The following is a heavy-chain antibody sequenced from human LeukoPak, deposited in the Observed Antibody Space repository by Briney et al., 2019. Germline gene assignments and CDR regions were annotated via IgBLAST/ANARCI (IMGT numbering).Heavy chain of an antibody. V-gene: IGHV3-30*04. J-gene: IGHJ4*02. CDR1: GSTFSSYA. D-gene: IGHD3-10*01. CDR3: ARENFGELLPYFDY. Sequence: GRSLRLSCAASGSTFSSYAMHWVRQAPGKGLEWVAVISYDGSNKYYADSVKGRFTISRDNSKNTLYLQMNSLRAEDTAVYYCARENFGELLPYFDYWGQGALVTVSS. CDR2: ISYDGSNK.